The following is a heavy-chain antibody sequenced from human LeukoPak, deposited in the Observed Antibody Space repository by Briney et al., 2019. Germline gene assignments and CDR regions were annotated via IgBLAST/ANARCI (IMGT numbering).Heavy chain of an antibody. CDR3: ARGVAVATTPMDY. CDR2: IYNSGST. V-gene: IGHV4-59*01. D-gene: IGHD6-19*01. Sequence: SETLSLTCTVSGGSISSYYWSWIWQPPGKGLEWIGYIYNSGSTNYNPSLKSRGTISVDTSKNQFSLKLSSVTAADTAVYYCARGVAVATTPMDYWGQGTLVTVSS. CDR1: GGSISSYY. J-gene: IGHJ4*02.